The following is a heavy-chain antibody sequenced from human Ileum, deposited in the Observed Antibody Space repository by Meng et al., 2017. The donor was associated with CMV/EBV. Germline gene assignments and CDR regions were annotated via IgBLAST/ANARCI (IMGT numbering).Heavy chain of an antibody. CDR3: ARDLRGVVVAAKGGFDY. J-gene: IGHJ4*02. Sequence: AICTSAYYWGWIRQPPGKGLEWIGSIYYSGITYYDPTLKSRLTISVDTSKNQFSLNVSSVTAADTAVYFCARDLRGVVVAAKGGFDYWGQGTLVTVSS. CDR1: AICTSAYY. D-gene: IGHD2-15*01. CDR2: IYYSGIT. V-gene: IGHV4-39*07.